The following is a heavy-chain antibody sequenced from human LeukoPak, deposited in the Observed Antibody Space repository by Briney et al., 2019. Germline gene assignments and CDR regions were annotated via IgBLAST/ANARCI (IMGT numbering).Heavy chain of an antibody. CDR1: GFTVSSNY. V-gene: IGHV3-53*01. CDR3: ARQRYNWNDLSYYYYMDV. D-gene: IGHD1-20*01. Sequence: PVGSLRLSCAASGFTVSSNYMSWVRQAPGKGLEWVSVIYSGGSTYYADSVKGRFTISRDNSKNTLYLQMNSLRAEDTAVYYCARQRYNWNDLSYYYYMDVWGKATTLTVSS. CDR2: IYSGGST. J-gene: IGHJ6*03.